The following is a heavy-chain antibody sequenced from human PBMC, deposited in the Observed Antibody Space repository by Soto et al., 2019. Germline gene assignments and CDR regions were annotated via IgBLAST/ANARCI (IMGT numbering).Heavy chain of an antibody. V-gene: IGHV4-34*01. CDR3: ARVSFYYVWGSYHINCLEN. CDR1: VWSFIGYY. J-gene: IGHJ4*02. D-gene: IGHD3-16*02. Sequence: SETLSLTCAFYVWSFIGYYCSWILQPPGKGLEWIGEINHSGSTNYNPSLKSRVTISVDTSKNQFSLKLSSVTAADTAVYYCARVSFYYVWGSYHINCLENWGQGTLVTV. CDR2: INHSGST.